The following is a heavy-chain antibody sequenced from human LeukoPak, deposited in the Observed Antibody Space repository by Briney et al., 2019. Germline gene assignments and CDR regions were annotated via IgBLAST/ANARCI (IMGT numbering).Heavy chain of an antibody. V-gene: IGHV3-48*03. CDR1: GFTFSSYE. Sequence: QPGRSLRLSCAASGFTFSSYEMNWVRQAPGKGLEWVSYISSSGSTIYYADSVKGRFTISRDNAKKSLYLQMNSLRAEDTAVYYCARDARGVELDYWGQGTLVTVSS. CDR3: ARDARGVELDY. CDR2: ISSSGSTI. D-gene: IGHD1-1*01. J-gene: IGHJ4*02.